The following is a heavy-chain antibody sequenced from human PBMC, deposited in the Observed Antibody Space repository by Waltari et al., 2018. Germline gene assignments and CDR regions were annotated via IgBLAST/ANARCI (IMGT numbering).Heavy chain of an antibody. CDR1: GYSISSGYY. D-gene: IGHD6-13*01. J-gene: IGHJ4*02. V-gene: IGHV4-38-2*02. CDR2: IFHSGST. CDR3: ARDGDVLGSSWYRY. Sequence: QVQLQESGPGLVKPSETLSLTCTVSGYSISSGYYWGWIRQPPGKGLEWIGSIFHSGSTYYNPSLKSRVTISVDTSKNQFSLKLSSVTAADTAVYYCARDGDVLGSSWYRYWGQGTLVTVSS.